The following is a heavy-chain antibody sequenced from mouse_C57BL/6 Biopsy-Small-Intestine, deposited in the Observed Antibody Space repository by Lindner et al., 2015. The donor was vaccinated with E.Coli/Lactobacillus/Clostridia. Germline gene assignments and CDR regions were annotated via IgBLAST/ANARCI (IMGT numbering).Heavy chain of an antibody. V-gene: IGHV1-7*01. CDR2: ISGNNGNT. D-gene: IGHD2-13*01. Sequence: SVKVSCKASGYTFTTYGISWVRQAPGQGLEWMGWISGNNGNTNYAQKVQGRVTMTTDTSTSTAYMELRSLRSDDTAVYYCARAGATVTSHFDYWGQGTLVTVSS. CDR1: GYTFTTYG. CDR3: ARAGATVTSHFDY. J-gene: IGHJ4*01.